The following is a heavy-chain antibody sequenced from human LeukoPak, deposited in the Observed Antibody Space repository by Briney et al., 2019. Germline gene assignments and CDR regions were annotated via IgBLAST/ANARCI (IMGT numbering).Heavy chain of an antibody. J-gene: IGHJ4*02. CDR1: GFTFSDYY. D-gene: IGHD4-17*01. Sequence: GGSLILSCAASGFTFSDYYMSWIRQAPGKGLEWVSYISSSSSYTNYADSVKGRFTISRDNAKNSLYLQMNSLRAEDTAVYYCARVDWSVTSTVTNPLDYWGQGTLVTVSS. CDR2: ISSSSSYT. V-gene: IGHV3-11*05. CDR3: ARVDWSVTSTVTNPLDY.